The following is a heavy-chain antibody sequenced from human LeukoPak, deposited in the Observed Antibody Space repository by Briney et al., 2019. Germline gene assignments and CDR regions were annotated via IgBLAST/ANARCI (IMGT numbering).Heavy chain of an antibody. D-gene: IGHD1-20*01. V-gene: IGHV1-46*01. CDR1: GYTFTGYY. CDR3: TRVYNWNVVYYGMDV. CDR2: INPSDGST. Sequence: ASVKVSCKASGYTFTGYYMHWVRQAPAQGLEWMGIINPSDGSTSYAQKFQGRVTMTRDTSTSTVYMELSSLSSEDTAVYYCTRVYNWNVVYYGMDVWGQGTTVTVSS. J-gene: IGHJ6*02.